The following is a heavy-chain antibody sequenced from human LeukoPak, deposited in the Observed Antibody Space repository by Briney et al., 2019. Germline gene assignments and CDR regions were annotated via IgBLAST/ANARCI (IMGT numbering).Heavy chain of an antibody. J-gene: IGHJ6*03. Sequence: PGGSLRLSCAASRFTFSGSAMHWVRQASGKGLEWVGRIRSKANSYATAYAASVKGRFTISRDDSKNTAYLQMNSLKTEDTAVYYCTSRPKYYYYMDVWGKGTTVTVSS. CDR1: RFTFSGSA. CDR2: IRSKANSYAT. V-gene: IGHV3-73*01. CDR3: TSRPKYYYYMDV.